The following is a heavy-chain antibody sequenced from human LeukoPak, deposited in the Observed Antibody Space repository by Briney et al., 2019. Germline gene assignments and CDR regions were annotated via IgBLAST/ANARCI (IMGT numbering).Heavy chain of an antibody. CDR2: IKSKTDGGTT. D-gene: IGHD1-26*01. Sequence: GGSLRLSCAASGFTFSNAWMSWVRQAPGKGLEWVGRIKSKTDGGTTDYAAPVKGRFTISRDDSKNTLYLQMNSLKTEDTAVYYRTTYRWELLSRQGWFDPWGQGTLVTVSS. CDR1: GFTFSNAW. V-gene: IGHV3-15*01. J-gene: IGHJ5*02. CDR3: TTYRWELLSRQGWFDP.